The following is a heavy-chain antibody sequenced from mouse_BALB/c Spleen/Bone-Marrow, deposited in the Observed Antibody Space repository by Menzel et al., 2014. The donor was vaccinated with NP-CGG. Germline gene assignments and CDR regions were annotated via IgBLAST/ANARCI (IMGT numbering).Heavy chain of an antibody. CDR2: IHSNGGIT. CDR1: RFTFSNYG. CDR3: AKNQEAFDC. J-gene: IGHJ2*01. Sequence: EVKVAESGGGLVQPGGSLKLSCAASRFTFSNYGMSWVRQTPDKRLELVATIHSNGGITYYPDSVKGRFPISRDNAKNTLYLQMPSLKSEDTAMYYCAKNQEAFDCWGQGTPLTGSS. D-gene: IGHD3-2*02. V-gene: IGHV5-6-3*01.